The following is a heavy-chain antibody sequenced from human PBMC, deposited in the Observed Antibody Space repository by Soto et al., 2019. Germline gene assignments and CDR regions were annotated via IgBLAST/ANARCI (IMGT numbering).Heavy chain of an antibody. CDR3: PHRASPPDLDVPFYPYYYYYGLDV. CDR1: GFSLSTGGVG. V-gene: IGHV2-5*02. Sequence: QITLKESGPTLVKPTQTLTLTCTFSGFSLSTGGVGVGWIRQPPGNALEWLALIYWDDDKRYSPSLKRRLTITKYTSKNQVGLITTNMDPVESATYFCPHRASPPDLDVPFYPYYYYYGLDVWCQGTTVTVSS. CDR2: IYWDDDK. D-gene: IGHD1-1*01. J-gene: IGHJ6*02.